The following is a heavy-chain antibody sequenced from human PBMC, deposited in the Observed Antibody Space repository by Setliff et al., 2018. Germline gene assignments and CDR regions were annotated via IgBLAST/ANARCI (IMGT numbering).Heavy chain of an antibody. D-gene: IGHD3-22*01. CDR3: ARRPYDSSGYDTYYYYYYGMDV. CDR1: GYIFTYYA. Sequence: ASVKVSCKASGYIFTYYAIHWVRQAPGQRLEWMVWINAGNGNTKYSQKFQGRVTITRDTSASTAYMELSSLTSEDTAVYYCARRPYDSSGYDTYYYYYYGMDVWGQGTTVTVSS. CDR2: INAGNGNT. J-gene: IGHJ6*02. V-gene: IGHV1-3*01.